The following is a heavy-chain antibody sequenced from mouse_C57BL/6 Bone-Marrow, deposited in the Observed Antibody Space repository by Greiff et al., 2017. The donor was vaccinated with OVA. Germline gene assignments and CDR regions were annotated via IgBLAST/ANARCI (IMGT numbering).Heavy chain of an antibody. D-gene: IGHD2-1*01. J-gene: IGHJ2*01. CDR3: ARAGGNYVPFYYFGY. V-gene: IGHV3-8*01. Sequence: VQLQQSGPGLAKPSQTLSLTCSVTGYSITSDYWNWIRKFPGNKLEYMGYISYSGRTYYNPSLKSRISITRDTSKNHYYLQLNSVTTEDTATYYCARAGGNYVPFYYFGYWGQGTTLTVSS. CDR2: ISYSGRT. CDR1: GYSITSDY.